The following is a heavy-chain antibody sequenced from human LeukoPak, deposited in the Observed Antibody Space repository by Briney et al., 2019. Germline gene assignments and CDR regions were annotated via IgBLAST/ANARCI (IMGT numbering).Heavy chain of an antibody. CDR3: ARQVAPGYSSQ. V-gene: IGHV4-59*08. D-gene: IGHD6-13*01. CDR2: IYYSGST. Sequence: SETLSLTCTVSGGSISSYYWSWIRQPPGKGLEWIGYIYYSGSTNYNPSLKSRVTISVDTSKNQFSLKLSSVTAADTAVYYCARQVAPGYSSQWGQGTLVTVSS. CDR1: GGSISSYY. J-gene: IGHJ4*02.